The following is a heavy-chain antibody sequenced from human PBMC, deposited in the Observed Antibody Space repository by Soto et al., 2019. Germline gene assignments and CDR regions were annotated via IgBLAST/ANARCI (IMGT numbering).Heavy chain of an antibody. Sequence: SETLSLTCAVSGDPISSSKWWTWVRQTPGKGLEWIGKIDQNGITNYNPSLESRVTILKDNSKNQLSLKLTSVTAVDSAVYYCARLNRDYYYYGLDFWGQGATVTVSS. CDR3: ARLNRDYYYYGLDF. J-gene: IGHJ6*02. CDR2: IDQNGIT. CDR1: GDPISSSKW. V-gene: IGHV4-4*02.